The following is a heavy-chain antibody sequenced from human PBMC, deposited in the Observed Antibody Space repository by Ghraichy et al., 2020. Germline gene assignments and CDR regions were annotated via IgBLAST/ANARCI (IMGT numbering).Heavy chain of an antibody. J-gene: IGHJ4*02. CDR2: IYSGGST. V-gene: IGHV3-53*01. D-gene: IGHD1-7*01. Sequence: GGSLRLSCAASGFTVSSNYMTWVRQAPGKGLDWVSVIYSGGSTYYADSVKGRFTISRDNSKNTVYLQINSLRAEDTAVYYCARSPSHPKLQLRADYYFDYWGLGTLVTVSS. CDR1: GFTVSSNY. CDR3: ARSPSHPKLQLRADYYFDY.